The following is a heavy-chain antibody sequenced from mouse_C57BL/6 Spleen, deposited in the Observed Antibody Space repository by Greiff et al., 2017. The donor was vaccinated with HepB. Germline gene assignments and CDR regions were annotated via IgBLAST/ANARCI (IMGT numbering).Heavy chain of an antibody. Sequence: LQESGAELMKPGASVKLSCKATGYTFTGYWIEWVKQRPGHGLEWIGEILPGSGSTNYNEKFKGKATFTADTSSNTAYMQLSSLTTEDSAIYYGARSGQDYGSSFFAYWGQGTLVTVSA. V-gene: IGHV1-9*01. CDR1: GYTFTGYW. CDR2: ILPGSGST. J-gene: IGHJ3*01. CDR3: ARSGQDYGSSFFAY. D-gene: IGHD1-1*01.